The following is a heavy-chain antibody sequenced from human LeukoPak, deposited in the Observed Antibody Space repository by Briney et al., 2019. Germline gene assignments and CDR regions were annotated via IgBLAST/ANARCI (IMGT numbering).Heavy chain of an antibody. Sequence: PGGSLRLSCAASGFTFSDAWMSWVRQAPGKGLEWVGRIKSKPDGGTADYAAPVTGRFTISRDNAKHSLYLQVNILRAEDTAVYYCARAGSARSRDYWGQGTLVIVSS. CDR1: GFTFSDAW. CDR2: IKSKPDGGTA. D-gene: IGHD6-19*01. CDR3: ARAGSARSRDY. V-gene: IGHV3-15*01. J-gene: IGHJ4*02.